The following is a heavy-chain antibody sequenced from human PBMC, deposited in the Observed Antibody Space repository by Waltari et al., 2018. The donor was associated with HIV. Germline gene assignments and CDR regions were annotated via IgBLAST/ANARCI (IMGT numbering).Heavy chain of an antibody. Sequence: QVQLQESGPGMVKPSQTLSLTCTDSGCSIPSGDYYWPWIRQPAGKGLDWMGLVNTSGSANYTPSLRSRVTMSLDTSKNQFSLKLTSVTAADTAVYYCARGLDILTGHYHWFLDVWGRGTLVTVSS. CDR3: ARGLDILTGHYHWFLDV. CDR1: GCSIPSGDYY. CDR2: VNTSGSA. J-gene: IGHJ2*01. D-gene: IGHD3-9*01. V-gene: IGHV4-61*02.